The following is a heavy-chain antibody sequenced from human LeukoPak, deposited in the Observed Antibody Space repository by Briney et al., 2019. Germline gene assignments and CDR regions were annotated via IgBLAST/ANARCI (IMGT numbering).Heavy chain of an antibody. J-gene: IGHJ4*02. Sequence: ASVKVSCKASGYTFTGYYMHWVRQAPGQGLEWMGWINPNSGGTNYAQKFQGRVTMTRDTSISTAYMELSRLRSGDTAVYYCARDGGTPGYNYDSSGYCDYWGQGTLVTVSS. CDR1: GYTFTGYY. V-gene: IGHV1-2*02. CDR2: INPNSGGT. D-gene: IGHD3-22*01. CDR3: ARDGGTPGYNYDSSGYCDY.